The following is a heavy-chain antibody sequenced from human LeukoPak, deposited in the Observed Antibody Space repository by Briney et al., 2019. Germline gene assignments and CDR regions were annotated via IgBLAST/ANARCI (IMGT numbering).Heavy chain of an antibody. J-gene: IGHJ3*02. Sequence: SETLSLTCTVSGGSISSSSYYWGWIRQPPGKGLEWIGSIYYSGSTYYNPSLESRVTISVDTSKKQFSLKLSSVTAADTAMYYCARGRWLPNAFDIWGQGTMVTVFS. CDR2: IYYSGST. CDR3: ARGRWLPNAFDI. V-gene: IGHV4-39*01. CDR1: GGSISSSSYY. D-gene: IGHD5-24*01.